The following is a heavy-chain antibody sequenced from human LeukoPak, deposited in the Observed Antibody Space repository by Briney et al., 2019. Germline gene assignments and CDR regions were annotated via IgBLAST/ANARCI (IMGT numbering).Heavy chain of an antibody. CDR2: VSAGDGNT. CDR3: ARAPSSGWYYDS. V-gene: IGHV1-3*01. J-gene: IGHJ4*02. CDR1: GYPFPSYA. D-gene: IGHD6-19*01. Sequence: GASVKVSCKASGYPFPSYAIHWVRQAPGQGLEWMGCVSAGDGNTKSSQNFQGRVTITRDTSANTAYMELSSLRSEDTAVYYCARAPSSGWYYDSWGQGTLVTVSS.